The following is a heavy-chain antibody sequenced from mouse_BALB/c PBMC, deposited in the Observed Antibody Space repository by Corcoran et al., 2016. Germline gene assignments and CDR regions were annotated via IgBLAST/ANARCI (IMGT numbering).Heavy chain of an antibody. Sequence: DVQLQESGPGLVKPSQSLSLTCSVTGYSITSGYYWNWIRQFPGNKLEWMGYISYDGSNNYNPSLKNRISITRDTSKNQFFLKLNSVTTEDTATYYCARGGYYPYYYAMDYWVKEPQSPSPQ. D-gene: IGHD2-3*01. J-gene: IGHJ4*01. V-gene: IGHV3-6*02. CDR1: GYSITSGYY. CDR2: ISYDGSN. CDR3: ARGGYYPYYYAMDY.